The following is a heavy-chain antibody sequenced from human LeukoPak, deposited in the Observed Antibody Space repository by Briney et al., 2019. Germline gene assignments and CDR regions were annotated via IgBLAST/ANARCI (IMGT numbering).Heavy chain of an antibody. J-gene: IGHJ6*03. CDR2: IYSGGGT. CDR1: GFIVSTNY. CDR3: AKGGSTLYDYMDV. D-gene: IGHD2/OR15-2a*01. V-gene: IGHV3-53*01. Sequence: GGSLRLSCAASGFIVSTNYMIWVRQAPGKGLEWVSVIYSGGGTFYPDSVKGRFTISRDNSKNTVYLQMSSLRAEDTAVYYCAKGGSTLYDYMDVWGKGTTVTVSS.